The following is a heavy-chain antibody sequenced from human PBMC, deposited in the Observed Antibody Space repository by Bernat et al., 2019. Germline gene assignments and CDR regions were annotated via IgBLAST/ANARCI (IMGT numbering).Heavy chain of an antibody. J-gene: IGHJ3*01. Sequence: EVQLEESGGGLVQPGGSLRLSCAVSGITVTNYYMSWVRQAPGKGLEWVSVVSNRGHTYYTDSVKGRFTIFTNISNNTLSLQMSSLGLEDTAVYFCAGSVTTPGGLDVWGQGAMVIVAS. CDR3: AGSVTTPGGLDV. D-gene: IGHD4-17*01. CDR2: VSNRGHT. V-gene: IGHV3-53*04. CDR1: GITVTNYY.